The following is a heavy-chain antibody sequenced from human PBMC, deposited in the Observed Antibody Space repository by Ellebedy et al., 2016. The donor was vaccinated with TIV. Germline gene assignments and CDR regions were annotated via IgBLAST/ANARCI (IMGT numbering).Heavy chain of an antibody. CDR3: ARYCSSTSCYYMDV. Sequence: SETLSLXXAVYGGSFSGYYWSWIRQPPGKGLEWIGEINHSGGTNYNPSLKSRVTISVDTSKNQFSLKLSSVTAADTAVYYCARYCSSTSCYYMDVWGKGTTVTVSS. D-gene: IGHD2-2*01. CDR2: INHSGGT. J-gene: IGHJ6*03. CDR1: GGSFSGYY. V-gene: IGHV4-34*01.